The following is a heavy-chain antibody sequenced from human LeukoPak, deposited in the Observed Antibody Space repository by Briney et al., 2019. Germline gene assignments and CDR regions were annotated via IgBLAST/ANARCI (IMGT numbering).Heavy chain of an antibody. CDR2: ISGSGGST. Sequence: GGSLRLSCAASGFTFNNYAMSWVRQAPGKGLEWVSAISGSGGSTYYADSVKGRFTISRDNSKDTLYLQMNSLRAEDTALYYCAKASTDYSSFFYDYWGQGTLVTVSS. CDR1: GFTFNNYA. J-gene: IGHJ4*02. CDR3: AKASTDYSSFFYDY. D-gene: IGHD6-6*01. V-gene: IGHV3-23*01.